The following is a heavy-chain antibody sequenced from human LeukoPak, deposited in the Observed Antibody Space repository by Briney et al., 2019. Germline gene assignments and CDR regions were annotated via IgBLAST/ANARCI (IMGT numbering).Heavy chain of an antibody. V-gene: IGHV3-21*01. CDR3: AREPAAGDFDD. J-gene: IGHJ4*02. CDR1: GFTFSSYS. D-gene: IGHD6-13*01. CDR2: ISSSSSNI. Sequence: GGSLRLSCAASGFTFSSYSMNWVRQAPGKGLEWVSSISSSSSNIYYADSVKGRFTISRDNVKNSLYLQMNSLRAEDTALYYCAREPAAGDFDDWGQGTLVTVSS.